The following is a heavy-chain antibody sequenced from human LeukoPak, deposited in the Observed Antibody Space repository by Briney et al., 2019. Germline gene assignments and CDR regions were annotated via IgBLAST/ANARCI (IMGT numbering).Heavy chain of an antibody. Sequence: GGSLRLSCAASGFTFSSYSMNWVRQAPGKGLEGVSSISSSSSYIYYADSVKGRFTISRDNAKNSLYLQMNSLRAEDTAVYYCAGAPYDSSGYYYYWGQGTLVTVSS. D-gene: IGHD3-22*01. V-gene: IGHV3-21*01. CDR1: GFTFSSYS. CDR2: ISSSSSYI. CDR3: AGAPYDSSGYYYY. J-gene: IGHJ4*02.